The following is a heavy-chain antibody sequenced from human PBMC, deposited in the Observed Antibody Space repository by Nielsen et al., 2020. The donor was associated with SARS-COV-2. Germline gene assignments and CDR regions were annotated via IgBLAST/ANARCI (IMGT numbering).Heavy chain of an antibody. V-gene: IGHV3-73*01. CDR1: GFTFSSYW. CDR2: IRSYANEYAT. CDR3: SSPTVAY. J-gene: IGHJ4*02. D-gene: IGHD4-23*01. Sequence: GESLKISCAASGFTFSSYWMSWVRQASGKGLEWVGRIRSYANEYATEYAASVKGRFTISRDDSKNTAYLQMNSLKTEDTAVYYCSSPTVAYWGQGTLVTVSS.